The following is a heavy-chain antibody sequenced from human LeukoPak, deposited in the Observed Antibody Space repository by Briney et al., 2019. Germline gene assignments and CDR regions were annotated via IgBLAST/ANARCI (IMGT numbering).Heavy chain of an antibody. V-gene: IGHV3-15*07. CDR2: IKSKTDGGTT. J-gene: IGHJ6*02. Sequence: PGGSLRLSCAASGFTFSNAWMNWVRQTPGKGLEWVGRIKSKTDGGTTDYAAPVKGRFTISRDDSKNTLYLQMNSLKTEDTAVYYCTTRSGGRKYYGMDVWGQGTTVTVSS. CDR1: GFTFSNAW. D-gene: IGHD2-15*01. CDR3: TTRSGGRKYYGMDV.